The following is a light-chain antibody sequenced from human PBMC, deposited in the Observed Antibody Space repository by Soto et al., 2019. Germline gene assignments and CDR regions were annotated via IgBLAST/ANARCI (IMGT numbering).Light chain of an antibody. Sequence: QSALTQPASVSGSPGQSITISCTGTSSDVGGYNSVSWYQQHPGKAPKLIVYEVTNRPSGVSNRFSGSKSGNTASLTISGLQAEDEADYYCSSSTSSSTRVFGGGTKVTVL. CDR3: SSSTSSSTRV. J-gene: IGLJ2*01. CDR1: SSDVGGYNS. CDR2: EVT. V-gene: IGLV2-14*01.